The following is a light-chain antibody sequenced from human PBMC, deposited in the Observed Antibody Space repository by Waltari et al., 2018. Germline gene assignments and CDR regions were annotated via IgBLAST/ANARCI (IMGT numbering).Light chain of an antibody. CDR1: GNDIGSYNY. CDR3: SSYAGSINFML. Sequence: QSALTQPPSASGSPGQSVTISCTGTGNDIGSYNYVSWYQQHPGKAPKRMIYEVTKRPSGCRGLFPGSKSRSTASLTVSGLQAEDEASYYCSSYAGSINFMLFGGGTKLTVL. J-gene: IGLJ3*02. V-gene: IGLV2-8*01. CDR2: EVT.